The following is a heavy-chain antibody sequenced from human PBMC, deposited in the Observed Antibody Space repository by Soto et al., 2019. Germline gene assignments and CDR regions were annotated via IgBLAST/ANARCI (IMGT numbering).Heavy chain of an antibody. Sequence: QVQLVQSGVEVKKPGASVKVSCKASGYTFTNYRISWVRQAPGHGLEWMGWVSGYNGETNYAQKMQGRVTMTRDTSTSTAYMELWGLRSDDTAVYYRARVERHTVTTLSSRYYYYYLDVWGQGTTVTVSS. CDR1: GYTFTNYR. D-gene: IGHD4-17*01. CDR3: ARVERHTVTTLSSRYYYYYLDV. CDR2: VSGYNGET. J-gene: IGHJ6*02. V-gene: IGHV1-18*04.